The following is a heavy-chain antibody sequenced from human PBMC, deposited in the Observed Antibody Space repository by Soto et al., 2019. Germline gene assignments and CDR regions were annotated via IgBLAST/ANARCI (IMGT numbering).Heavy chain of an antibody. J-gene: IGHJ4*02. CDR2: IYYSGST. CDR3: ARAMAYCGGDCYYYFDY. CDR1: GGSISSSSYY. Sequence: SETLSLTCTVSGGSISSSSYYWGWIRQPPGKGLEWIGSIYYSGSTYYNPSLKSRVTISVETSKNQFSLKLSSVTAADTAVYYCARAMAYCGGDCYYYFDYWGQGTLVTVSS. D-gene: IGHD2-21*02. V-gene: IGHV4-39*01.